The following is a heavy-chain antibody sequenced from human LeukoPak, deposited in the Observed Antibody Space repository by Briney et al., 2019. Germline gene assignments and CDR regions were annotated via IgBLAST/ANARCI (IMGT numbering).Heavy chain of an antibody. CDR3: VSAPFSSSWYYFDY. D-gene: IGHD6-13*01. CDR1: GYTFTGYY. CDR2: INPNSGGT. J-gene: IGHJ4*02. Sequence: ASVKVSCKASGYTFTGYYMHWVRQAPGQGLEWMGWINPNSGGTYYAQKFQGRVTMTRDTSISTAYMELSRLRSDDTAVYYCVSAPFSSSWYYFDYWGQGTLVTVSS. V-gene: IGHV1-2*02.